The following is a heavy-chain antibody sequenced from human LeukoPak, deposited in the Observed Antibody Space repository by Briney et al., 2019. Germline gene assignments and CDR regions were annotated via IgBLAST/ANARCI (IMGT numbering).Heavy chain of an antibody. D-gene: IGHD6-13*01. J-gene: IGHJ4*02. V-gene: IGHV3-7*03. Sequence: GGSLRLSCAGSGFTVSSYWMSWVRQAPGKGLEWAANIKQDGSERYYVDSVKGRFTISRDNAKSSVYLQMNSLRAEDTAMCFCATRLYSSSNYYFDYWGQGTLVTVSS. CDR1: GFTVSSYW. CDR2: IKQDGSER. CDR3: ATRLYSSSNYYFDY.